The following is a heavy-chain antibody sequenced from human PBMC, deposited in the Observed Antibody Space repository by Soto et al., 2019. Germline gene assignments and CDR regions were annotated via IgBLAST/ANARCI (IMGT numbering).Heavy chain of an antibody. Sequence: GGSLRLSCAASGFTVSSNYMSWVRQAPGKGLEWVSVIYSGGSTYYADSVKGRFTISRDNSKNTLYLQMNSLRAEDTAVYYCARDGWSVTIHSTEYYYYGMEVWGKGTKVTVSS. V-gene: IGHV3-53*01. CDR1: GFTVSSNY. CDR3: ARDGWSVTIHSTEYYYYGMEV. CDR2: IYSGGST. D-gene: IGHD4-17*01. J-gene: IGHJ6*04.